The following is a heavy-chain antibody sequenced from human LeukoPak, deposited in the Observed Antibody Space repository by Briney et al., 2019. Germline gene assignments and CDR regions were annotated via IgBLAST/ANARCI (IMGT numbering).Heavy chain of an antibody. J-gene: IGHJ4*02. Sequence: GGSLRLSCAASGFTFSSYSMNWVRQAPGKGLEWVAHINDGGSTTYYADSVGGRFTISRDNSKDTLYVQMDSLRVEDTAVYYCARDWGIQNMYYFDFWGLGTQVTVSS. CDR2: INDGGSTT. CDR1: GFTFSSYS. V-gene: IGHV3-48*01. D-gene: IGHD6-13*01. CDR3: ARDWGIQNMYYFDF.